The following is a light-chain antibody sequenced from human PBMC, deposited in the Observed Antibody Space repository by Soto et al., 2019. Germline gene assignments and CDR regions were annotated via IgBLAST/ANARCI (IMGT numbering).Light chain of an antibody. CDR2: EVS. V-gene: IGLV2-14*01. CDR1: SSDVGGYNY. J-gene: IGLJ2*01. Sequence: QSVLTQPASVSGSPGQSITISCTGTSSDVGGYNYVSWYQQYPGKAPKLMIYEVSNRPSGVSNRFSGSKSGNTASLTISGLQAEDEADYYCSSYTSSSIHFGGGTKVTVL. CDR3: SSYTSSSIH.